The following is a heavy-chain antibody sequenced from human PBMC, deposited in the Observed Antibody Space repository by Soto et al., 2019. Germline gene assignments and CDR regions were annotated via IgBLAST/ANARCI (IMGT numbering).Heavy chain of an antibody. V-gene: IGHV3-30*18. D-gene: IGHD3-22*01. Sequence: QVQLVESGRGVVQPGRSLRLSCAASGFTFSSYGMHWVRQAPGKGLEWVAVISYDGSNKYYADSLKGRFTISRDNSKNPLYLQMNGLRAEDTAVYYCAKEWVYDTSGWSFDYWGQGTLVTVSS. J-gene: IGHJ4*02. CDR2: ISYDGSNK. CDR1: GFTFSSYG. CDR3: AKEWVYDTSGWSFDY.